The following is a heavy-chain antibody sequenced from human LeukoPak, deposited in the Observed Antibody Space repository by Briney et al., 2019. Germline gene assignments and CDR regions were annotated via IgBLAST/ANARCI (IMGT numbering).Heavy chain of an antibody. CDR1: GFTFSSYG. D-gene: IGHD3-22*01. Sequence: LRLSCAASGFTFSSYGMHWVRQAPGKGLEGVAFIRYDGSNKYYADSVKGRFTISRDNSKNTLYLQMNSLRAEDTAVYYCAKIDSNYYDSSVDYWGQGTLVTVSP. V-gene: IGHV3-30*02. J-gene: IGHJ4*02. CDR2: IRYDGSNK. CDR3: AKIDSNYYDSSVDY.